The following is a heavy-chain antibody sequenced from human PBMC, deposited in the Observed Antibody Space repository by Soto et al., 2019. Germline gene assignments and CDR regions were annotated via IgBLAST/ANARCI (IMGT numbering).Heavy chain of an antibody. Sequence: QITLKESGPTLMKPTQTLTLTCTFSGFSLTTSGVGVGWIRQPPGKALEWLAVIYGDDEKRYSPSLKSRLTIAKDTSKNQVVLRMTNMDPVDTATYYCASVGHISADGTSSRLWWFDPWGQGTLVTVSS. D-gene: IGHD6-13*01. V-gene: IGHV2-5*02. CDR1: GFSLTTSGVG. CDR2: IYGDDEK. J-gene: IGHJ5*02. CDR3: ASVGHISADGTSSRLWWFDP.